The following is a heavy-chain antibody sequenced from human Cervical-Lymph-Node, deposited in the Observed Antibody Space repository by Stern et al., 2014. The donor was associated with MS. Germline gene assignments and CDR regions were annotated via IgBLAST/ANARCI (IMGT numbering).Heavy chain of an antibody. Sequence: VQLVESGAEVKKPGASVKVSCKASGYSFTAYVIHWVRQAPGQGLEWMGWISTDTGGANYAQRFQGRVTMTRDTSISTTYMELSRLRSDDTAVYYCARDRGSHSDYWGQGTLVTVSS. CDR1: GYSFTAYV. CDR3: ARDRGSHSDY. V-gene: IGHV1-2*02. J-gene: IGHJ4*02. CDR2: ISTDTGGA. D-gene: IGHD1-26*01.